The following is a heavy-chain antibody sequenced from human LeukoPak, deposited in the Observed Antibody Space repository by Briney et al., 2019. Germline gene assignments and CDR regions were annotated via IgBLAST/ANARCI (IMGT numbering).Heavy chain of an antibody. D-gene: IGHD6-6*01. CDR3: ARSKIIAARPKSFDY. J-gene: IGHJ4*02. CDR1: GFTFSSYA. Sequence: GESLRLSCAASGFTFSSYAMHWVRQAPGKGLEWVAVISYDGSNKYYADSVKGRFTISRDNSKNTLYLQMNSLRAEDTAVYYCARSKIIAARPKSFDYWGQGTLVTVSS. V-gene: IGHV3-30-3*01. CDR2: ISYDGSNK.